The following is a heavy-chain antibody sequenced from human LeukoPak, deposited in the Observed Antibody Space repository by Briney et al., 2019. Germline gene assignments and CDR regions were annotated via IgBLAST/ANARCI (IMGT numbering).Heavy chain of an antibody. D-gene: IGHD1-20*01. Sequence: TSVKVSCKASGYTFTSYYMHWVRQAPGQGLEWMGIINPSGGSTSYAQKFQGRVTMTRDTSTSTVYMELSSLRSEDTAVYYCARDIMTGSVSQTQWDYWGQGTLVTVSS. CDR1: GYTFTSYY. J-gene: IGHJ4*02. V-gene: IGHV1-46*01. CDR3: ARDIMTGSVSQTQWDY. CDR2: INPSGGST.